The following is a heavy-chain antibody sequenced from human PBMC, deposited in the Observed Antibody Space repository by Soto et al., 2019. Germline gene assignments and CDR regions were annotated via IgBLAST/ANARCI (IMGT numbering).Heavy chain of an antibody. Sequence: EVQLLESGGGLVQPGGSLRLSCAASGFTFSSYAMRWVRQAPGKGLEWVSAISGSGGSTYYADSVKGRFTISRDNSKNTLYLQMNSLRAEDTAVYYCAKVSAGNYYYGMDVWGQGTTVTVSS. J-gene: IGHJ6*02. D-gene: IGHD6-13*01. V-gene: IGHV3-23*01. CDR1: GFTFSSYA. CDR3: AKVSAGNYYYGMDV. CDR2: ISGSGGST.